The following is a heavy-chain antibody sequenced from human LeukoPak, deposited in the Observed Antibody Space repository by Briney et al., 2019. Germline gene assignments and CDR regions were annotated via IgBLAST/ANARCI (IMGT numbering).Heavy chain of an antibody. CDR1: GGSISSYY. CDR3: ARAAGGVTQFFDS. CDR2: IYYSGST. V-gene: IGHV4-59*01. D-gene: IGHD3-10*01. Sequence: PSETLSLTCTVSGGSISSYYWSWIRQPPGKGLEWIGYIYYSGSTNYNPSLKSRVTISVDTSKNQFSLKLTSVTAADTAVYYCARAAGGVTQFFDSWGQGTLVTVSS. J-gene: IGHJ4*02.